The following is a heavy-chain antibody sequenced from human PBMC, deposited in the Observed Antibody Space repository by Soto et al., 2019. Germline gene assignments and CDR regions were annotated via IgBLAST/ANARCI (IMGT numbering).Heavy chain of an antibody. Sequence: SETLSLTCTVSGGSISGYDGSWIRQPPGKGLEWIGYIYYSGSTNYNPSLKSRVTISVDTSKNQFSLKLSSVTAADTAVYYCARDVGRLLFDYWGQGTLVTVSS. V-gene: IGHV4-59*01. CDR2: IYYSGST. CDR1: GGSISGYD. D-gene: IGHD2-15*01. J-gene: IGHJ4*02. CDR3: ARDVGRLLFDY.